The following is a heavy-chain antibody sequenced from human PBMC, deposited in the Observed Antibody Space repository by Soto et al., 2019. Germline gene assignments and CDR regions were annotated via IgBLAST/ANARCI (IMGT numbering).Heavy chain of an antibody. CDR1: GDSISSGAYH. CDR3: ARGVRGYNYCPL. V-gene: IGHV4-31*03. CDR2: IFSSVNT. Sequence: SETLSLTCTVSGDSISSGAYHWVWVHQHPEKGLEWIGYIFSSVNTYYNPSLKSRLSITVNTSGNHFSLRLKSVTAADTAVYYCARGVRGYNYCPLWGQGTLVIASS. J-gene: IGHJ4*02. D-gene: IGHD5-12*01.